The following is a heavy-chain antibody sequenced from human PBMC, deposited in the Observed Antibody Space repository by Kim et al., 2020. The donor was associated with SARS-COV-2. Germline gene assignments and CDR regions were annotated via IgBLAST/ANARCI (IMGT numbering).Heavy chain of an antibody. V-gene: IGHV4-39*01. CDR1: GGSISSSSYY. CDR2: IYYSGNT. J-gene: IGHJ6*02. Sequence: SETLSLTCTVSGGSISSSSYYWGWIRQPPGKGLEWIGSIYYSGNTYYNPSLKSRVTISVDTYQNQFSLKLSSVTAADTAVYDCARLVETYYYYYGMDVWGQGTTVTVSS. CDR3: ARLVETYYYYYGMDV.